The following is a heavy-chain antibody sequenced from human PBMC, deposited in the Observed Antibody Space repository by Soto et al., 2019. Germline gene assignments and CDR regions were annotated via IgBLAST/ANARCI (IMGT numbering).Heavy chain of an antibody. CDR3: GRCRTDSYARDV. J-gene: IGHJ6*03. Sequence: ASVKVSCKASSYSFTSYGIAWVRQVPGQGPEWMGWISPYNGRTYYAQNVKGRGARTKEITTNPVYLGLGGRGSDDRPIYYWGRCRTDSYARDVGGKGTRVTVS. V-gene: IGHV1-18*01. D-gene: IGHD5-18*01. CDR1: SYSFTSYG. CDR2: ISPYNGRT.